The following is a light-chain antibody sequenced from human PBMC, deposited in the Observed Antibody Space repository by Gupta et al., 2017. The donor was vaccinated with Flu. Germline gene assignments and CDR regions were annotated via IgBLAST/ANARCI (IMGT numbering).Light chain of an antibody. J-gene: IGLJ2*01. V-gene: IGLV2-14*04. CDR1: SSDVGAYNY. CDR2: DVS. Sequence: TSSDVGAYNYVAWYQQHPGKAPKLIISDVSKRPSGVSYRFSGSKSGNTASLTISGLQPEDEADYYCSSYTSSITLIFGGGTKLTVL. CDR3: SSYTSSITLI.